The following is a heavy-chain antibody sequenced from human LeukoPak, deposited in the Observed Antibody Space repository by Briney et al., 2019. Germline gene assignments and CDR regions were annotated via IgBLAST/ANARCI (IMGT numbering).Heavy chain of an antibody. CDR1: GYTFTSYG. CDR3: ARDLYCSSTSCSHHYFDY. V-gene: IGHV1-18*01. D-gene: IGHD2-2*01. Sequence: ASVKVSCKASGYTFTSYGISWVRQAPGQGLEWMGWISAYNGNTNYAQKLQGRVTMTTDTSTSTAYMELRSLRSDDTAVYYCARDLYCSSTSCSHHYFDYWGQGTLVTVSS. CDR2: ISAYNGNT. J-gene: IGHJ4*02.